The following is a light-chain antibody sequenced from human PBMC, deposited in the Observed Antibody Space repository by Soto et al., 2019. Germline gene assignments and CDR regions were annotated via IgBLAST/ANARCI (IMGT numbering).Light chain of an antibody. J-gene: IGKJ4*01. Sequence: ITQDPETLAAATSEELSSPCRASQGIRNDLAWFQQKPGKAPKRLIYAASTLPSGVPSRFSGSGSGTEFTLTISSPQHEDFTAYSCQHHNHWPRSFGGGTKVDIK. V-gene: IGKV1-17*01. CDR2: AAS. CDR1: QGIRND. CDR3: QHHNHWPRS.